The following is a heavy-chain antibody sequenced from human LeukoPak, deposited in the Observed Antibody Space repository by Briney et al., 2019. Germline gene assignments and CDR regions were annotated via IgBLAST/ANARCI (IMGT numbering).Heavy chain of an antibody. CDR1: GFTFLSYG. J-gene: IGHJ5*02. CDR2: IRYDGSNK. CDR3: AKDNSSSLYRPNWFDP. Sequence: PGGSLRLSCAASGFTFLSYGMHWVRQAPGKGLEWVAFIRYDGSNKYYADSVKGRFTISRDNSKNTLYLQINSLRAEDTAVYYCAKDNSSSLYRPNWFDPWGQGTLVTVSS. D-gene: IGHD6-13*01. V-gene: IGHV3-30*02.